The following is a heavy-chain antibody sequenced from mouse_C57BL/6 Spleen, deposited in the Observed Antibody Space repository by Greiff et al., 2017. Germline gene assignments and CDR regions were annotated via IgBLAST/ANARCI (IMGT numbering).Heavy chain of an antibody. V-gene: IGHV1-52*01. CDR3: ARATTVVGNYAMYY. CDR1: GYTFTSSW. D-gene: IGHD1-1*01. CDR2: INPSASET. J-gene: IGHJ4*01. Sequence: QVQLQQPGAELVRPGSSVKLSCKASGYTFTSSWMHWVKQRPLQGLEWIGNINPSASETHYNQKFKDKATLTVDKSSSTAYMQLSSLTSEDSAVYYCARATTVVGNYAMYYGGQGPSVTVSS.